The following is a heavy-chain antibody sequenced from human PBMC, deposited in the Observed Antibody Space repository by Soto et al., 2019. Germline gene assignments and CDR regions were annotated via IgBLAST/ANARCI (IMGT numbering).Heavy chain of an antibody. CDR1: GFTFTEYY. CDR3: VRADHYGPLFDQ. Sequence: EVQLVESGGALVQPRGSLRLSCTVSGFTFTEYYMNWVRQAPGKGLEWVANIRQDGGEIYYVDSVRGRFTISRDNVKNSVYLQMDSLRVEDTALYYCVRADHYGPLFDQWGQGTLVTVSS. CDR2: IRQDGGEI. J-gene: IGHJ4*02. D-gene: IGHD4-17*01. V-gene: IGHV3-7*01.